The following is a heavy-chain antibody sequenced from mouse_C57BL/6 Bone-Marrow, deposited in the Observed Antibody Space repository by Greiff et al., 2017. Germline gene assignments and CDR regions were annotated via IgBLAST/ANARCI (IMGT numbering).Heavy chain of an antibody. CDR2: IRNKANGYTT. V-gene: IGHV7-3*01. J-gene: IGHJ1*03. Sequence: EVKLMESGGGLVQPGGSLSLSCAASGFTFTDYYMSWVRQPPGKALEWLGFIRNKANGYTTEYSASVKGRFTISRDNYQSILYLQMHALRAEDSATYYCERGNLGWLLLHWYFEVWGTGTTVTVS. CDR1: GFTFTDYY. D-gene: IGHD2-3*01. CDR3: ERGNLGWLLLHWYFEV.